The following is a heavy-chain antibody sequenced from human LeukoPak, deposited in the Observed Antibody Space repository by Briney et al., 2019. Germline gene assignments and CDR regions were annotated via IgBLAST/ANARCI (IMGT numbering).Heavy chain of an antibody. CDR3: ARVATDWYFDL. D-gene: IGHD2-15*01. V-gene: IGHV3-48*03. Sequence: PGGSLRLSCAASGFTFSSYEMNWVRQAPGKGLEWVSYISSSGSTIYYADSVKGRFTISRDNAKNSLYLQMNSLRAEDTAVYYSARVATDWYFDLWGRGTLVTVSS. CDR1: GFTFSSYE. J-gene: IGHJ2*01. CDR2: ISSSGSTI.